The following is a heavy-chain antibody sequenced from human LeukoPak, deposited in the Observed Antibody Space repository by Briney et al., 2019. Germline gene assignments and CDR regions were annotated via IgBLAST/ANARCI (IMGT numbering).Heavy chain of an antibody. CDR2: MNPNSGNT. D-gene: IGHD3-10*01. Sequence: GASVKVSCKASGYTFTGYYMHWVRQAPGQGLEWMGWMNPNSGNTGYAQKFQGRVTMTRNTSISTAYMELSSLRSEDTAVYYCARQYRITMVHVYGPWGQGTLVTVSS. CDR3: ARQYRITMVHVYGP. CDR1: GYTFTGYY. J-gene: IGHJ5*02. V-gene: IGHV1-8*02.